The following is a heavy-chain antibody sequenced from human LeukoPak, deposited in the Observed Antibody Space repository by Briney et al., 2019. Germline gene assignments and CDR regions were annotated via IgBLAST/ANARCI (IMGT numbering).Heavy chain of an antibody. CDR1: GYIFTNYA. CDR3: ARGSGLAEY. CDR2: INAGNGKA. V-gene: IGHV1-3*01. Sequence: GASVKVSCKASGYIFTNYAIHWVRQAPGQRLEWMGWINAGNGKANYSQKFRGRVTLTRDTSASTAYMELSSLRSEDTAVYYCARGSGLAEYWGQGTLVTVSS. D-gene: IGHD6-19*01. J-gene: IGHJ4*02.